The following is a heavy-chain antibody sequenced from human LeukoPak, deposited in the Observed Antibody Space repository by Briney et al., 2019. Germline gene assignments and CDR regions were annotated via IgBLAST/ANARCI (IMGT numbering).Heavy chain of an antibody. CDR2: IGTAGDT. CDR3: ARQYISGQWYFDY. Sequence: GGSLRLSCAASGFTFSSYDMHWVRRATGKGLEWVSAIGTAGDTYYPGSVKGRFTISRENAKNSLYLQMNSLRAGDTAVYYCARQYISGQWYFDYWGQGTLVTVSS. D-gene: IGHD5-18*01. V-gene: IGHV3-13*01. CDR1: GFTFSSYD. J-gene: IGHJ4*02.